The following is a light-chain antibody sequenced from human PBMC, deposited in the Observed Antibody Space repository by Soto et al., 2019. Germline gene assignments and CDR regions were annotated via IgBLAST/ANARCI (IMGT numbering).Light chain of an antibody. CDR3: SSYTGTNNFGV. Sequence: QSALTQPPSASGSPGQAVTISCTGSSSDVGGYNYVSWYQQHPGKAPKLVIYEVRKGPSGVPDRFSGSKSGNTASLTVSGLQAEDEEDYYCSSYTGTNNFGVFGPGTKVTVL. J-gene: IGLJ1*01. CDR2: EVR. V-gene: IGLV2-8*01. CDR1: SSDVGGYNY.